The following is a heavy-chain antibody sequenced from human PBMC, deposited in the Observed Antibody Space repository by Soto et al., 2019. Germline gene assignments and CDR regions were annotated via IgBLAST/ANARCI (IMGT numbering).Heavy chain of an antibody. J-gene: IGHJ4*02. CDR3: ARGVHYDSSGYYYFY. CDR1: GGTFSTYA. Sequence: QVQLVQSGAEVKKPGSSVKVSCKASGGTFSTYAIDWVRQAPGQGLEWMGGIIPLFGTAKYAQNFQGRITITADESTNTAYMELRSLRSEYTAVYYCARGVHYDSSGYYYFYWGQGTLVTVSS. D-gene: IGHD3-22*01. CDR2: IIPLFGTA. V-gene: IGHV1-69*01.